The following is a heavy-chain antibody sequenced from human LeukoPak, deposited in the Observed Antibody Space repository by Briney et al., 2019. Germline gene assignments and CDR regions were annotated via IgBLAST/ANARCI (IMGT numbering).Heavy chain of an antibody. V-gene: IGHV3-23*01. D-gene: IGHD1-26*01. Sequence: PGGSLRLSCAASGFAFSSNVMGWVRQAPGKGLEWVSTISGSGTGTYYADSVKGRFTISRDNSKKPLYLQMNSLRAEDTAIYYCAKDLSGSDWGQGTLVTVSS. J-gene: IGHJ4*02. CDR2: ISGSGTGT. CDR1: GFAFSSNV. CDR3: AKDLSGSD.